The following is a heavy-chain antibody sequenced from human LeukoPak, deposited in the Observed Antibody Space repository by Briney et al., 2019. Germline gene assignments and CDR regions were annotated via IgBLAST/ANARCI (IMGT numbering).Heavy chain of an antibody. D-gene: IGHD4-17*01. V-gene: IGHV4-30-2*01. CDR3: ASGGVTTDYFDY. CDR2: IYHSGST. J-gene: IGHJ4*02. CDR1: GGSISSGGYS. Sequence: PSETLSLTCAVSGGSISSGGYSWSWIRQPPGKGLEWIEYIYHSGSTYYNPSLKSRVTISVDRSKNQFSLKLSSVTAADTAVYYCASGGVTTDYFDYWGQGTLVTVSS.